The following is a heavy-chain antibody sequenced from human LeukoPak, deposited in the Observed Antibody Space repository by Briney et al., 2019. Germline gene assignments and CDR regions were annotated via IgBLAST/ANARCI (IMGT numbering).Heavy chain of an antibody. CDR3: ATPFHYYDSSGSDY. J-gene: IGHJ4*02. CDR2: IYHSGST. Sequence: PSETLSLTCTVSGYSISSGYYWGWIRQPPGKGLEWIGSIYHSGSTYYNPSLKSRVTISVDTSKNQFSLKLSSVTAADTAVYYCATPFHYYDSSGSDYWGQGTLVTVSS. V-gene: IGHV4-38-2*02. D-gene: IGHD3-22*01. CDR1: GYSISSGYY.